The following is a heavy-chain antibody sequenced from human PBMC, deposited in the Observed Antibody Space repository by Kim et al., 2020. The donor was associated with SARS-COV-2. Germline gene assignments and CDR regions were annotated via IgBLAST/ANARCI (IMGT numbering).Heavy chain of an antibody. CDR2: IYYSGNT. J-gene: IGHJ5*02. V-gene: IGHV4-59*13. Sequence: SETLSLTCSVSGGSISGYYWSWIRPPPGKGLEWIGYIYYSGNTRYNPSLQSRATISVDTSKNQFSLILTSVTAADTAVYYCVSFHSNHREDFDPWGQG. CDR1: GGSISGYY. CDR3: VSFHSNHREDFDP.